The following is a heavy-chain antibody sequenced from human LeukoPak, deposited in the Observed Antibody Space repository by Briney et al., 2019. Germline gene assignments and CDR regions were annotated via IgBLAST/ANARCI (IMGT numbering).Heavy chain of an antibody. Sequence: PGGSLRLSCAASGFTFSNYTINWVRQVPGKGLEWVSYISSSSSTIYYADSVKGRFTISRDNAKNSLYLQMNSLRDEDTAVYYCARDYGSHGEYFAHWGQGTLATVSS. D-gene: IGHD3-10*01. V-gene: IGHV3-48*02. CDR2: ISSSSSTI. CDR3: ARDYGSHGEYFAH. CDR1: GFTFSNYT. J-gene: IGHJ4*02.